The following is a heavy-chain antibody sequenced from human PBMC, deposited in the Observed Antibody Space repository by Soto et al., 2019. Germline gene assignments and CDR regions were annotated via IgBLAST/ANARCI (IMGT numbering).Heavy chain of an antibody. J-gene: IGHJ6*02. Sequence: GGSLRLSCASSGFTFSSYAMHCVRQAPGKGLEWVAVISYDGSNKYYADSVKGRFTISRDNSKNTLYLQMNSLRAEDTAVYFCARGNWNYYYGFDVWGQGTTVTVSS. V-gene: IGHV3-30-3*01. D-gene: IGHD1-20*01. CDR2: ISYDGSNK. CDR1: GFTFSSYA. CDR3: ARGNWNYYYGFDV.